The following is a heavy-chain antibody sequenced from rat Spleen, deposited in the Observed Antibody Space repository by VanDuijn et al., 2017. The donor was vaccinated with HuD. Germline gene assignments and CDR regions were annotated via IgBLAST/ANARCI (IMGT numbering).Heavy chain of an antibody. CDR3: TRDYGYTSGFDY. J-gene: IGHJ2*01. V-gene: IGHV5-22*01. D-gene: IGHD1-9*01. CDR1: GISFSDFD. Sequence: EVQLVESGGGLVQPGRPLKISCTDSGISFSDFDMAWVRQAPKKGLEWVTSISYEGSSTYYGDSVKGRFTISRDNAKSTLYLQMNSLRPEDTATYYCTRDYGYTSGFDYWGQGVMVTVST. CDR2: ISYEGSST.